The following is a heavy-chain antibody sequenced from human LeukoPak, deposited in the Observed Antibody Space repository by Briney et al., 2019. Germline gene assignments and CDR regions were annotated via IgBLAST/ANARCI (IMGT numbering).Heavy chain of an antibody. CDR2: MSHDGSNK. CDR3: AKLDSSGWSRPFDY. J-gene: IGHJ4*02. V-gene: IGHV3-30*18. CDR1: GFTFGSYA. Sequence: GGSLRLSCAASGFTFGSYAMHWVRQAPGKGLEWVAVMSHDGSNKYYGDSVKGRFTISRDNSKNTLYPQMNSLRAEDTAVYYCAKLDSSGWSRPFDYWGQGTLVTVSS. D-gene: IGHD6-19*01.